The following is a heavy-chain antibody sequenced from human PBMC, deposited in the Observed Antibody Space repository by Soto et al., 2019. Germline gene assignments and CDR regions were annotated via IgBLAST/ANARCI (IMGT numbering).Heavy chain of an antibody. CDR1: GGSISSYY. D-gene: IGHD2-8*01. CDR2: IYYSGST. CDR3: ASNDPGWFDP. V-gene: IGHV4-59*08. Sequence: SETLSLTCTVSGGSISSYYWSWIRQPPGKGLEWIGYIYYSGSTNYNPSLKSRVTISVDTSKNQFSLKLSSVTAADTAVYYCASNDPGWFDPWGQGTLVTVSS. J-gene: IGHJ5*02.